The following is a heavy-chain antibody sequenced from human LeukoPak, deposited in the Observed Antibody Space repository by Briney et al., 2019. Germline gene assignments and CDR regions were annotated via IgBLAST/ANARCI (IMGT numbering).Heavy chain of an antibody. CDR1: GFTFSSYV. V-gene: IGHV3-30*04. CDR3: ARGTWPLDY. Sequence: GGSLRLSCAASGFTFSSYVMHWVRQAPGKGLEWVAVISYDGSNKYYADSVKGRFTISRDNSKNTLYLQMNSLRAEDTAVYYCARGTWPLDYWGQGTLVTVSS. D-gene: IGHD1/OR15-1a*01. CDR2: ISYDGSNK. J-gene: IGHJ4*02.